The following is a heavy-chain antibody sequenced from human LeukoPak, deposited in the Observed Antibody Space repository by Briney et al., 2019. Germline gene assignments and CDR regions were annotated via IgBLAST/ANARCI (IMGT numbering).Heavy chain of an antibody. CDR2: IKQDGSEK. D-gene: IGHD5-24*01. Sequence: GGSLRLSCAASGFTFSSYAMTWVSQAPGKGLESVANIKQDGSEKYFVDSVKGRFTISRDNAKNSVYLQMNSLRAEDTAVYFCTRVRRDDYTTSGYTTSYYYFDYWGQGALVTVSS. CDR1: GFTFSSYA. J-gene: IGHJ4*02. V-gene: IGHV3-7*01. CDR3: TRVRRDDYTTSGYTTSYYYFDY.